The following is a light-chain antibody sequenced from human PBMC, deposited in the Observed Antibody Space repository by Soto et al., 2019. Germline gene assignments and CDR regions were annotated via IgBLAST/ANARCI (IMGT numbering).Light chain of an antibody. CDR1: SGSFAGSY. Sequence: NFMLTQPHSVSESPGKTVTISCTRSSGSFAGSYVQWYQQRPGSAPTTVIFEDSQRPSGVPDRFSGSIDSSSNSAFLTISGLMTEDEADYYCQSFDSTNRVFGGGTQLTVL. V-gene: IGLV6-57*04. J-gene: IGLJ3*02. CDR3: QSFDSTNRV. CDR2: EDS.